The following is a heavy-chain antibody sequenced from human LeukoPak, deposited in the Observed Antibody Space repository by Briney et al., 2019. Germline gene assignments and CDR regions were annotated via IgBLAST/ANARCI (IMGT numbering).Heavy chain of an antibody. Sequence: PGGSLRLSCTASGFTFGDYAMSWVRQAPGKGLEWVGFIRSKAYGGTTEYAASVKGRFTISRDDSKSIAYLQMNSLKTEDTAVYYCTRVTMIGVYGMDVWGQGTTVTVSS. CDR1: GFTFGDYA. CDR3: TRVTMIGVYGMDV. V-gene: IGHV3-49*04. D-gene: IGHD3-22*01. CDR2: IRSKAYGGTT. J-gene: IGHJ6*02.